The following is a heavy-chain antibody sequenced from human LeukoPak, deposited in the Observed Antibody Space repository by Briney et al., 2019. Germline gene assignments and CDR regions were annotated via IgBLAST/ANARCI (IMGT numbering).Heavy chain of an antibody. CDR3: ARSIVVVVAATRYFDY. D-gene: IGHD2-15*01. CDR1: GFTFSSYW. J-gene: IGHJ4*02. Sequence: GGSLRLSCAASGFTFSSYWMSWVRQAPGKGLEWVANIKQDGSEKYYVDSVKGRFTISRDNAKNSLYLQMNSLGAEDTAVYYCARSIVVVVAATRYFDYWGQGTLVTVSS. V-gene: IGHV3-7*01. CDR2: IKQDGSEK.